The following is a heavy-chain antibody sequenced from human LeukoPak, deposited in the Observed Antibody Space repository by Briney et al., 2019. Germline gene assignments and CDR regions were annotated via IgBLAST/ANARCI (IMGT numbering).Heavy chain of an antibody. CDR3: AREGFVVVTHHDAFDI. Sequence: GASVKVSCKASGYTFTSYDINWVRQATGQGLEWMGWMNPNSGNTGYAQKFQGRVTMTRDTSTSTVYMELSSLRSEDTAVYYYAREGFVVVTHHDAFDIWGQGTMVTVSS. V-gene: IGHV1-8*01. J-gene: IGHJ3*02. CDR1: GYTFTSYD. D-gene: IGHD2-21*02. CDR2: MNPNSGNT.